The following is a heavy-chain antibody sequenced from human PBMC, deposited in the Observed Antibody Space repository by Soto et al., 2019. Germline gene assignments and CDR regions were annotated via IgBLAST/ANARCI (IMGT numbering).Heavy chain of an antibody. CDR1: GGSFSGYY. Sequence: SETLSLTCAVYGGSFSGYYWSWIRQPPGKGLEWIGEINHSGSTNYNPSLKSRVTISVETSKNQFSLKLSSVTAADTAVYYCARVRMAARRFDYWGQGTLVTVSS. V-gene: IGHV4-34*01. D-gene: IGHD6-6*01. J-gene: IGHJ4*02. CDR3: ARVRMAARRFDY. CDR2: INHSGST.